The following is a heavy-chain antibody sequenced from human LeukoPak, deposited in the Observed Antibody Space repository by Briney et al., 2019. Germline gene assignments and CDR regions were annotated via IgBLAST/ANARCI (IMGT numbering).Heavy chain of an antibody. CDR3: AKDTYDSSGRYYYYYMDV. V-gene: IGHV3-11*04. CDR1: GFTFSDYY. Sequence: KPGGSLRLSCAASGFTFSDYYMSWIRQAPGKGLEWVSYISSSGSTIYYADSVKGRFTISRDNSKNTLYLQMNSLRVEDTAVYYCAKDTYDSSGRYYYYYMDVWGKGTTVTISS. J-gene: IGHJ6*03. D-gene: IGHD3-22*01. CDR2: ISSSGSTI.